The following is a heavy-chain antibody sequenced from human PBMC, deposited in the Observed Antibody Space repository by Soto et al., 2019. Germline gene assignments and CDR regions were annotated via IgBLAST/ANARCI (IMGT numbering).Heavy chain of an antibody. CDR1: GFTFSSYG. CDR2: ISYDGSNK. D-gene: IGHD3-16*02. CDR3: AKEKHYVWGSYRTRYFDY. Sequence: GGSLRLSCAASGFTFSSYGMHWVRQAPGKGLEWVAVISYDGSNKYHADSGKGRFTISRDNSKNTLYLQMNSLRAEDTAVYYCAKEKHYVWGSYRTRYFDYWGQGTLVTVSS. J-gene: IGHJ4*02. V-gene: IGHV3-30*18.